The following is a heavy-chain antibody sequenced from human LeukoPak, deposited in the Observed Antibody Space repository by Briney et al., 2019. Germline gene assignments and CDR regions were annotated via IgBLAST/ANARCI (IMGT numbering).Heavy chain of an antibody. CDR1: GYTFTGYY. V-gene: IGHV1-2*02. CDR2: INPNSGGT. CDR3: ARETVAAGAVDY. D-gene: IGHD1-26*01. J-gene: IGHJ4*02. Sequence: EASVKVSCKASGYTFTGYYMHWVRQAPGQGLEWMGWINPNSGGTNYAQKFQGRVTMTRDTSISTAYMELSRLRSDDTAVYYCARETVAAGAVDYWGQGTLVTVSS.